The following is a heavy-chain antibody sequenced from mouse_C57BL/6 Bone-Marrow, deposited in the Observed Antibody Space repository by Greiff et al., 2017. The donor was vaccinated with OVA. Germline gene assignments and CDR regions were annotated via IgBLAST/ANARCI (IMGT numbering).Heavy chain of an antibody. Sequence: VQLQQSGAELVKPGASVKLSCKASGYTFTSYWMHWVKQRPGQGLEWIGMIHPNSGSTNYNEKFKSKATLTVDKSSSTAYMQLSSLTSEDSAVYYCARYGLLYYGSREFDYWGQGTTLTVSS. CDR1: GYTFTSYW. J-gene: IGHJ2*01. CDR3: ARYGLLYYGSREFDY. D-gene: IGHD1-1*01. CDR2: IHPNSGST. V-gene: IGHV1-64*01.